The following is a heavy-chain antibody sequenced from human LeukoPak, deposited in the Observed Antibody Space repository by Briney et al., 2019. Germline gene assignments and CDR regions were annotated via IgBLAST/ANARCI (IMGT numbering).Heavy chain of an antibody. J-gene: IGHJ4*02. Sequence: ASVKVSCKASGYTFPGHHIHWVRQAPGQGLEWMGWINPKNGGTNYAQKFQGRVTMTRDTSINTAFMELSGLNSDDTAVYFCARDGYGGNSFDYWGQGTLVTVSS. CDR2: INPKNGGT. V-gene: IGHV1-2*02. D-gene: IGHD4-23*01. CDR3: ARDGYGGNSFDY. CDR1: GYTFPGHH.